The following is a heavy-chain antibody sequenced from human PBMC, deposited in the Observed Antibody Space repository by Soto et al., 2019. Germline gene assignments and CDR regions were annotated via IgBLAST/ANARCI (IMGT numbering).Heavy chain of an antibody. CDR3: ARGLLYYYDSSGYYPPEDY. CDR1: GFTFSSYS. J-gene: IGHJ4*02. Sequence: EVQLVESGGGLVKPGGSLRLSCAASGFTFSSYSMNWVRQAPGKGLEWVSSISSSSSYIYYADSVKGRFTISRDNAKNSLYLQMNSLRDEDTAVYYCARGLLYYYDSSGYYPPEDYWGQGTLVTVSS. CDR2: ISSSSSYI. V-gene: IGHV3-21*01. D-gene: IGHD3-22*01.